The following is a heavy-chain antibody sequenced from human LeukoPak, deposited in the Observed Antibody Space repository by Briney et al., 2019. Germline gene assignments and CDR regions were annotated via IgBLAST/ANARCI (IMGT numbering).Heavy chain of an antibody. CDR2: FYHSGST. J-gene: IGHJ4*02. CDR3: ARGPSDYYDSSGHYFDY. V-gene: IGHV4-38-2*02. D-gene: IGHD3-22*01. Sequence: NPSETLSLTCTVSGHSISNGYYWGWIRQPPGKGLEWIGSFYHSGSTYYNPSLKSRVTISVDTSKNQFSLRLSSVTAADTAVYYCARGPSDYYDSSGHYFDYWGQGTLVTVSS. CDR1: GHSISNGYY.